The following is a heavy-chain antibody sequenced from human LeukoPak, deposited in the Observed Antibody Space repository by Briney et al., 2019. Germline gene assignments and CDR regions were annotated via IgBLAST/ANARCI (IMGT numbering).Heavy chain of an antibody. V-gene: IGHV3-66*01. CDR2: IHSSGST. CDR3: VRGGARYDRRFVFDS. D-gene: IGHD3-3*01. Sequence: GGSLRLSCVASGFIVSSNYMSWVRQAPGKGLAWVSVIHSSGSTFYADSVRGRFSISRDISKNTLYLQMNSLRVEDTSVYYCVRGGARYDRRFVFDSWGQGALVTVSS. CDR1: GFIVSSNY. J-gene: IGHJ4*02.